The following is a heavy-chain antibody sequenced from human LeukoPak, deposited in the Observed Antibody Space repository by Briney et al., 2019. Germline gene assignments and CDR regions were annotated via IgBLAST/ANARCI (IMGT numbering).Heavy chain of an antibody. Sequence: SETLSLTCAVSGGSISSGGYSWSWIRQHPGKGLEWIGYIYYSGSTYYNPSLKSRVTISVDTSKNQFSLKLSSVTAADTAVYYCARDGQGSGYYYGYWGQGTLVTVSS. V-gene: IGHV4-31*11. J-gene: IGHJ4*02. CDR2: IYYSGST. CDR1: GGSISSGGYS. D-gene: IGHD3-22*01. CDR3: ARDGQGSGYYYGY.